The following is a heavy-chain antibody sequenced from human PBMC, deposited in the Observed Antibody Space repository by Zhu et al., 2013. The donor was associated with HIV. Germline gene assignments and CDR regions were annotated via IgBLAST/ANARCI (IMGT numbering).Heavy chain of an antibody. CDR2: ISTYNGNT. V-gene: IGHV1-18*01. CDR1: GYTFTNFY. CDR3: SLRSGYGYFDY. D-gene: IGHD4-17*01. Sequence: QVQLVQSGAEMKKSGASVKVSCKASGYTFTNFYIHWLRQAPGQGLEWMGWISTYNGNTNYAQKVQGRVTMTTDTSTSTAYMELRSLRSDDTAVYYCSLRSGYGYFDYWGQGTLVTVSS. J-gene: IGHJ4*02.